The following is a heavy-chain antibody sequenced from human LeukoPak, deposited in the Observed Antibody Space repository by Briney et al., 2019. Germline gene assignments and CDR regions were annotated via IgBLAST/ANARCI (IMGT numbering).Heavy chain of an antibody. V-gene: IGHV3-23*01. CDR3: AKDRGYQDYFDY. CDR2: ISGSGGST. D-gene: IGHD6-25*01. Sequence: AGGSLRLSCAASGFTFSSYAMSWVRQAPGKGLEWVSAISGSGGSTYYADSVKGRFTISRDNSKNTLYLQMNSLRAEDTAVYYCAKDRGYQDYFDYWGQGTLVTVSS. CDR1: GFTFSSYA. J-gene: IGHJ4*02.